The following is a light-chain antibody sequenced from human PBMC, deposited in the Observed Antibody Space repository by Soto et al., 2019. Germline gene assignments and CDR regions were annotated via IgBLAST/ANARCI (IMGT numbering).Light chain of an antibody. CDR3: SSYADSNNLL. Sequence: QSVLTQPTSASGSPGQSVTISCTGTSSDVGGYKYVSWYQQHPGKAPKLLIYEATQRPSGVPDRFSGSKSGNTASLTVSGLRAEDEADYYCSSYADSNNLLFGGGTKVTVL. V-gene: IGLV2-8*01. CDR2: EAT. J-gene: IGLJ3*02. CDR1: SSDVGGYKY.